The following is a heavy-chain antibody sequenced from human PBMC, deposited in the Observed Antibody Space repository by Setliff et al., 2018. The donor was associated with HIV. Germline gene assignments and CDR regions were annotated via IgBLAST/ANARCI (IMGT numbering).Heavy chain of an antibody. CDR1: GGSSSSSNYY. Sequence: SETLSLTCTVSGGSSSSSNYYWGWIRQPPGKVREWLGSIFYSGSANYNPALTRPVTISVDTSKNQFSLKLRSVTAADTAVYWCAREDSSYHYFDSWGQGMLVTVSS. D-gene: IGHD3-22*01. CDR2: IFYSGSA. CDR3: AREDSSYHYFDS. J-gene: IGHJ4*02. V-gene: IGHV4-39*02.